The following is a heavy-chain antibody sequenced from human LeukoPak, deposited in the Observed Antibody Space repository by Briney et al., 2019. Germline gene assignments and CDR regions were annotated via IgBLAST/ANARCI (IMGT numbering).Heavy chain of an antibody. J-gene: IGHJ4*02. Sequence: ASVKVSCKASGYTFTSYGISWVRQAPGQGLEWMGWISAYNGNTNYAQKLQGRVTMTTDTSTSTAYMELRSLRSDDTAVYYCARDVGIGSWYSGFDYWGQGTLVTVSS. V-gene: IGHV1-18*01. CDR1: GYTFTSYG. D-gene: IGHD2-15*01. CDR2: ISAYNGNT. CDR3: ARDVGIGSWYSGFDY.